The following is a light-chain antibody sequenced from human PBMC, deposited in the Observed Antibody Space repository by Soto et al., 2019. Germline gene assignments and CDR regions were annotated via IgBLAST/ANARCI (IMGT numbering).Light chain of an antibody. CDR3: SSYRSITFVV. V-gene: IGLV2-14*01. J-gene: IGLJ2*01. Sequence: QSALTQPASVSGSPGQSITISCTGTSGDVGGYNYVSWYQRHPGKAPKLIIYEISNRPSGVSDRFSAFKSGTTSSLTISGLRADDADYYYCSSYRSITFVVFGGGTKLTVL. CDR1: SGDVGGYNY. CDR2: EIS.